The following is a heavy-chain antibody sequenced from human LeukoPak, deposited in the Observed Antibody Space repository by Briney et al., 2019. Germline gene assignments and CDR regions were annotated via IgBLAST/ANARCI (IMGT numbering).Heavy chain of an antibody. Sequence: GGSLRLSCAASGFTFSNDNMNWVRQAPGKGLEWVSSISRSSNYIYYAGSVKGRFTIPRDNAKNSLYLQMNSLRAEDSAVYYCARLITSPYYFDYWGQGTLVTASS. CDR1: GFTFSNDN. CDR2: ISRSSNYI. D-gene: IGHD3-3*01. V-gene: IGHV3-21*03. J-gene: IGHJ4*02. CDR3: ARLITSPYYFDY.